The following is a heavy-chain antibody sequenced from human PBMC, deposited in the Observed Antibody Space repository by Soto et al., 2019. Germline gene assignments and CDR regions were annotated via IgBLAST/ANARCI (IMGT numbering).Heavy chain of an antibody. Sequence: PGGSLRLSCAASGFTFSSYAMHWVRQAPGKGLEWVAVISYDGSNKYYADSVKGRFTISRDNSKNTLYLQMNSLRAEDTAVYYCARLMVVVIPGAFDIWGQGTMVTVSS. V-gene: IGHV3-30-3*01. CDR1: GFTFSSYA. CDR3: ARLMVVVIPGAFDI. CDR2: ISYDGSNK. D-gene: IGHD3-22*01. J-gene: IGHJ3*02.